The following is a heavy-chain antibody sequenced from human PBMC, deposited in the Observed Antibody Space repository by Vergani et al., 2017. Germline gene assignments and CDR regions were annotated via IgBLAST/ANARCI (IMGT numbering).Heavy chain of an antibody. V-gene: IGHV3-21*01. J-gene: IGHJ4*02. CDR3: ARDLPDYYCSSTSFPPYYFDY. CDR2: ISSSSSYI. Sequence: EVQLVESGGGLVKPGGSLRLSCAASGFTFSSYSMNWVRQAPGKGLEWVSSISSSSSYIYYADSVKGRFTISRDNAKNSLYLQMNSLRAEDTAVYYCARDLPDYYCSSTSFPPYYFDYWGQGTLVTVSS. CDR1: GFTFSSYS. D-gene: IGHD2-2*01.